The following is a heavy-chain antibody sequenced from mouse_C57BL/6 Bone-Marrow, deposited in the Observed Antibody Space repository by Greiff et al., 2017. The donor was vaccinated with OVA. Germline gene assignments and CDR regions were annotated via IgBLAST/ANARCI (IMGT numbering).Heavy chain of an antibody. CDR2: IDPSDSET. J-gene: IGHJ2*01. D-gene: IGHD1-2*01. CDR3: ASMRLLRPVFDY. CDR1: GYTFTSYW. Sequence: VQLQQPGAELVRPGSSVKLSCKASGYTFTSYWMHWVKQRPIQGLEWIGNIDPSDSETHYNQKFKDKATLTVDKSSSTAYMQLSSLTSEDSAVYYCASMRLLRPVFDYWGQGTTLTVSS. V-gene: IGHV1-52*01.